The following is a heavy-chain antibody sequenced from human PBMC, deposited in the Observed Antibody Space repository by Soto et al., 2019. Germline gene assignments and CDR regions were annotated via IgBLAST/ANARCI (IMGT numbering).Heavy chain of an antibody. J-gene: IGHJ6*02. CDR2: ISSSGSTI. CDR1: GFTFSDYY. CDR3: ARDAGSSSSAYYYGMDV. D-gene: IGHD6-6*01. V-gene: IGHV3-11*01. Sequence: PGGSLRLSCAASGFTFSDYYMSWIRQAPGKGLEWVSYISSSGSTIYYADSVKGRFTISRDNAKNSLYLQMNSLRAEDTAVYYCARDAGSSSSAYYYGMDVWGQGTTVTAP.